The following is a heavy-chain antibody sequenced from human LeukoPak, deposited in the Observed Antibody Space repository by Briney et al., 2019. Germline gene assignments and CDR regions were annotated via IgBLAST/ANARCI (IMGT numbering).Heavy chain of an antibody. Sequence: GGSLRLSCAASGFTFSNAWMSWVRQAPGKGLEWVGRITSKTDGGTTDYAAPVKGRFTISRDDSKNTLYLQMNSLKTEDTAVYYCTTRVVIFPYYFDYWGQGTLVTVSS. CDR2: ITSKTDGGTT. V-gene: IGHV3-15*01. D-gene: IGHD3-3*01. CDR1: GFTFSNAW. J-gene: IGHJ4*02. CDR3: TTRVVIFPYYFDY.